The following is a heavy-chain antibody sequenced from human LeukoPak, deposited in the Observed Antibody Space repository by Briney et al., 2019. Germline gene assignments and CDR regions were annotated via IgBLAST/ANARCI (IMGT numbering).Heavy chain of an antibody. V-gene: IGHV3-30*09. D-gene: IGHD3-10*01. CDR3: AKDLSAGTVHPFFGS. Sequence: GRSLRLSCAASGFAFSTYAMQWVRQAPGKGLEWVAIISYDANDKYYGDSVKGRFAISRDNSRNTLYLQMNSLRPEDAGVYYCAKDLSAGTVHPFFGSWGQGALVSVSS. J-gene: IGHJ4*02. CDR1: GFAFSTYA. CDR2: ISYDANDK.